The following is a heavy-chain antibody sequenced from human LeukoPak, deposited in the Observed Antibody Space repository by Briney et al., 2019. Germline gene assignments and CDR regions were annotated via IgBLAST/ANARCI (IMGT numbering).Heavy chain of an antibody. CDR1: GGSFSGYY. J-gene: IGHJ4*02. CDR2: INHSGST. CDR3: ARGVVGS. V-gene: IGHV4-34*01. Sequence: PSETLSLTCAVYGGSFSGYYWSWIRQPPGKGLEWIGEINHSGSTNYNPSLKSRVTISVDTSKNQFSLKLSSVTAADTAVYYCARGVVGSWGQGTLVTVSS. D-gene: IGHD2-21*01.